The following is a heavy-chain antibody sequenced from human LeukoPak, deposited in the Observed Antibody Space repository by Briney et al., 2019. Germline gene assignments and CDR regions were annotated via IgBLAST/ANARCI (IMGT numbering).Heavy chain of an antibody. D-gene: IGHD6-13*01. J-gene: IGHJ2*01. CDR1: GYTFTSYD. CDR3: AREGSSIQPAGYFDL. V-gene: IGHV1-8*01. Sequence: ASVKVSCKASGYTFTSYDINWVRQATGQGLEWMGWMNPNSGNTGYAQKFQDRVTMTRNTSISTAYMELSSLRSEDTAVYYCAREGSSIQPAGYFDLWGRGTLVTVSS. CDR2: MNPNSGNT.